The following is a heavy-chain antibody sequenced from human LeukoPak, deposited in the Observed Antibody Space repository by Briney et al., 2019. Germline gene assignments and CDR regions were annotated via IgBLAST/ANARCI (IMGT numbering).Heavy chain of an antibody. CDR3: VKGGYSSSWSLFDY. D-gene: IGHD6-13*01. J-gene: IGHJ4*02. CDR2: ISNNGGSK. Sequence: GGSLRLSCSASGFTFISYAIHWVRQAPGKGLEYVSAISNNGGSKYYADSVKGRFTISRDNSKNTLYLQMSSLRVEDTAVYYCVKGGYSSSWSLFDYWGQGTLVTVSS. CDR1: GFTFISYA. V-gene: IGHV3-64D*06.